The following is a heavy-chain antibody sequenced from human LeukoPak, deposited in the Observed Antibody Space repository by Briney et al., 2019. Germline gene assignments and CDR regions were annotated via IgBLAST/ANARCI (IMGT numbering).Heavy chain of an antibody. CDR2: IIPILGIA. CDR1: GGTFSSYT. Sequence: SVKVSCKASGGTFSSYTISWVRQAPGQGLEWMGRIIPILGIANYAQKFQGRVTITADKSTSTAYMELSSLRSEDTAVYYCARGPYYYGSGSYEYSYYYYYYGMDVWGNGTTVTVSS. CDR3: ARGPYYYGSGSYEYSYYYYYYGMDV. D-gene: IGHD3-10*01. J-gene: IGHJ6*04. V-gene: IGHV1-69*02.